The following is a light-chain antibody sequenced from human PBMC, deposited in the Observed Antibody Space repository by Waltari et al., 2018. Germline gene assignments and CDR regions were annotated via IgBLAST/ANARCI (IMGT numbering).Light chain of an antibody. CDR2: WAS. J-gene: IGKJ3*01. CDR1: QSVLYSSNNKNY. Sequence: DIVMTQSPDSLAVSLGERVTINCKSSQSVLYSSNNKNYLAWYQQKAGQPPKLLIYWASTRESGVPDRFSGSGSGTDFTLTISSLQAEDVAVYYCQQYYNTPSTFGPGTKVDIK. CDR3: QQYYNTPST. V-gene: IGKV4-1*01.